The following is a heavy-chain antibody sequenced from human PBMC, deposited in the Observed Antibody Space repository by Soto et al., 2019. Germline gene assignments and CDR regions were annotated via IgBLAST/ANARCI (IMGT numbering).Heavy chain of an antibody. CDR2: IYYSGNT. Sequence: NPSETLSLTCAVSGGSVGSGSYYWSWIRQPLGKGLEWIGYIYYSGNTDYNPSLRGRASISVNKAKNHFSLQLTSVTAADTAIYYCARDSVLAYYSRHRNPYWFDPWGQGTLVTVSS. V-gene: IGHV4-61*03. J-gene: IGHJ5*02. CDR1: GGSVGSGSYY. D-gene: IGHD3-10*01. CDR3: ARDSVLAYYSRHRNPYWFDP.